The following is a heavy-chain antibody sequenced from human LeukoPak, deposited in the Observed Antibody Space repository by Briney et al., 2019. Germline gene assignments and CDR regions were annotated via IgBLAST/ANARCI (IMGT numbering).Heavy chain of an antibody. CDR1: GGSFSGYY. J-gene: IGHJ6*03. CDR3: ARGPVGNYFYYYYYMDV. V-gene: IGHV4-34*01. D-gene: IGHD4-11*01. Sequence: SETLSLTCAVYGGSFSGYYWSWIRQPPGKGLEWIGEINHSGSTNYNPSLKSRVTISVDTSKNQFSLKLSSVTAADTAVYYCARGPVGNYFYYYYYMDVWGEGTTVTVSS. CDR2: INHSGST.